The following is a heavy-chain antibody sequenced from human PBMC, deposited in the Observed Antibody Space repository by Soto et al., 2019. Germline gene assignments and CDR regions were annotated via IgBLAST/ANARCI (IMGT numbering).Heavy chain of an antibody. V-gene: IGHV4-59*01. CDR1: GGSISSYY. Sequence: QVQLQESGPGLVKPSETLSLTCTVSGGSISSYYWSWIRQPPGKGLEWIGYIYYSGSTNYNPSLKSRVTISVDTSKNQFSLKLSSVTAADTAVYYWARDQARGMDVWGKGTTVTGSS. CDR3: ARDQARGMDV. CDR2: IYYSGST. J-gene: IGHJ6*03.